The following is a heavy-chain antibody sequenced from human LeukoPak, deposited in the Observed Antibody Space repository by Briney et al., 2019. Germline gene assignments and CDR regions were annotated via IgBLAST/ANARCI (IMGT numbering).Heavy chain of an antibody. CDR1: GGSISSYY. Sequence: KPSETLSLTCTVSGGSISSYYWGWIRQPAGKGLEWIGRIYTSGSTNYNPSLKSRVTILIDRSKNQFSLKLSSVTAADTAVYYCARAVGSSESNWFDPWGQGTLATVSS. D-gene: IGHD1-26*01. CDR3: ARAVGSSESNWFDP. V-gene: IGHV4-4*07. J-gene: IGHJ5*02. CDR2: IYTSGST.